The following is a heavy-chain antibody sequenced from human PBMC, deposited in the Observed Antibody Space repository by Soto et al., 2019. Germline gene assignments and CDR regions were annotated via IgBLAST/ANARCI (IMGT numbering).Heavy chain of an antibody. V-gene: IGHV3-30-3*01. CDR3: ARESIVATVMDV. CDR1: GFTFSSYA. J-gene: IGHJ6*02. CDR2: ISYDGSNK. D-gene: IGHD5-12*01. Sequence: PGGSLRLSCAASGFTFSSYAMHWARQAPGKGLEWVAVISYDGSNKYYADSVKGRFTISRDNSKNTLYLQMNSLRAEDTAVYYCARESIVATVMDVWGQGTTVTVSS.